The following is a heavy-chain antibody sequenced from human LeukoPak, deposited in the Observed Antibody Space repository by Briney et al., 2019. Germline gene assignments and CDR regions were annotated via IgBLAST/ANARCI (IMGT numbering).Heavy chain of an antibody. J-gene: IGHJ4*02. V-gene: IGHV5-51*01. CDR3: ARRRGYSFDY. CDR1: GYRFTTYW. Sequence: GESLKISCKGSGYRFTTYWIGWVRQMPGNGLEWMGIMYPGDSNTRYSPSFQGQVIISVDKSISTAYLQWSSLRASDTAMYYCARRRGYSFDYWGQGTLVAVSS. CDR2: MYPGDSNT.